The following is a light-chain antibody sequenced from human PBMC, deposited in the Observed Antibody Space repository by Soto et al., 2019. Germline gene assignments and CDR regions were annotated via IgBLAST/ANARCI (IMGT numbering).Light chain of an antibody. CDR1: QSVSSY. J-gene: IGKJ4*01. Sequence: EIVLTQSPATLSLSPGERATLSCRASQSVSSYLAWYQQKPGQATRLLIYDASNRSTGIPARFSGSGSGTDFTLTISSLEPEDFAVYYCQQRSNWPRITFGGGTKVEIK. V-gene: IGKV3-11*01. CDR2: DAS. CDR3: QQRSNWPRIT.